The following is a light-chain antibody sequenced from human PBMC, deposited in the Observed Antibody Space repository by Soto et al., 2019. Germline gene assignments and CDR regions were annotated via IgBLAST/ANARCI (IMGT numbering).Light chain of an antibody. V-gene: IGKV3-11*01. J-gene: IGKJ4*01. CDR1: QSVSTY. CDR2: DAS. Sequence: EIVLTQSPATLSLSPVERATLSCMASQSVSTYLAWYQQRPGQAPRLLIYDASTRATGIPARFSGSGSETDFTLTISSLEPEDFAVYYCQQRSNWPSLTFGGGTKVDIK. CDR3: QQRSNWPSLT.